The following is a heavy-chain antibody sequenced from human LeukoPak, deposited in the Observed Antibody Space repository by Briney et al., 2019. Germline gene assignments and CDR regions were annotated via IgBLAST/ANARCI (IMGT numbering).Heavy chain of an antibody. CDR2: INKNGSEK. CDR1: GFTFSIYC. D-gene: IGHD2-21*02. Sequence: GASLRLSCSASGFTFSIYCISWVRHAPGKGLEWVANINKNGSEKYYVDSVKSRFTISGDNAKNSLYLQMNSLRAADTAVYYCARRTYCGGDCYYEDYWGQGTLVTVSS. V-gene: IGHV3-7*03. J-gene: IGHJ4*02. CDR3: ARRTYCGGDCYYEDY.